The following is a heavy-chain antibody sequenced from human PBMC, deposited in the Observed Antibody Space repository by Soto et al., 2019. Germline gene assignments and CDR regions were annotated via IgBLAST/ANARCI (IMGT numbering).Heavy chain of an antibody. CDR2: ISSSSNYI. CDR3: ARDRSPPHSGMDV. D-gene: IGHD1-26*01. V-gene: IGHV3-21*01. CDR1: GFTFSSYS. J-gene: IGHJ6*02. Sequence: GGSVRLSCAASGFTFSSYSMNWVRQAPGKGLEWVSSISSSSNYIYYADSVKGRFTISRDNAKNSLYLQMNSLRAEDTAVYYCARDRSPPHSGMDVSGQGTTVTVSS.